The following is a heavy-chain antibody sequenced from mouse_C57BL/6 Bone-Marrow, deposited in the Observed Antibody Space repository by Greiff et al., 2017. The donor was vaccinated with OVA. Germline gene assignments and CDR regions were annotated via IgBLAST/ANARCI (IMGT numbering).Heavy chain of an antibody. V-gene: IGHV2-6*01. CDR1: GFSLTSYG. D-gene: IGHD2-1*01. CDR2: IWGVGST. Sequence: VQLMESGPGLVAPSQSLSITCTVSGFSLTSYGVDWVRQSPGKGLEWLGVIWGVGSTNYNSALKSRLSISKDNSKSQVFLKMNSLQTDDTAMYYCASVIYYGNYGFAYWGQGTLVTVSA. J-gene: IGHJ3*01. CDR3: ASVIYYGNYGFAY.